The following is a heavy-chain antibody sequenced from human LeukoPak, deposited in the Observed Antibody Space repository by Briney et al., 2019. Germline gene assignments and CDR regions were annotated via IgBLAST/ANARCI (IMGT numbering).Heavy chain of an antibody. CDR2: ISSSGSTI. CDR1: GFTFSSYE. Sequence: PGGSLRLSCSASGFTFSSYEMNWVRQAPGKGLEWASYISSSGSTIYYADSVEGRFTISRDNAKNSLYLQMNSLRAEDTAVYYCAELGITMIGGVWGKGTTVTISS. CDR3: AELGITMIGGV. D-gene: IGHD3-10*02. V-gene: IGHV3-48*03. J-gene: IGHJ6*04.